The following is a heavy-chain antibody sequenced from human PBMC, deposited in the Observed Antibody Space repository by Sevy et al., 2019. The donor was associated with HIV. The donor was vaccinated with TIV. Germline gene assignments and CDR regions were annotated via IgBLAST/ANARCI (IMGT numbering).Heavy chain of an antibody. CDR3: ATHAGIAAAGRVFDY. V-gene: IGHV3-72*01. CDR2: TRNKADGYTT. D-gene: IGHD6-13*01. J-gene: IGHJ4*02. Sequence: GGSLRLSCVASGFTFSDHYMDWVRQAPGKGLEWVGRTRNKADGYTTEYAASVKGRFTISRHDSKNSLYVQMNSLKTEDTAVYYCATHAGIAAAGRVFDYWGQGTLFTVSS. CDR1: GFTFSDHY.